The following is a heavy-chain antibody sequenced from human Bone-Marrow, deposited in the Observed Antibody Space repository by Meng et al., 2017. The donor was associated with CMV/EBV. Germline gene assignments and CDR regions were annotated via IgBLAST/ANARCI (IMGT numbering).Heavy chain of an antibody. CDR2: IIPIFGTA. CDR3: ATLGPRTPLRGV. CDR1: GYTFSSYG. D-gene: IGHD1-14*01. Sequence: SVKVSCKASGYTFSSYGISWVRQAPGQGLEWMGGIIPIFGTANYAQKFQGRVTITTDESTSTAYMELSSLRSEDTAVYYCATLGPRTPLRGVWGQGTTVTVSS. J-gene: IGHJ6*02. V-gene: IGHV1-69*05.